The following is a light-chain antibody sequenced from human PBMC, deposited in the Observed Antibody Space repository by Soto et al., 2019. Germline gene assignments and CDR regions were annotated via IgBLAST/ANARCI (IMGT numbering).Light chain of an antibody. Sequence: QSVLTQPPSVSGAPGQRVTISCTGSSSNIGAGYDVHWYQQLPGTAPKLLIYNDNNRPSGVPDRFSGSKSGTSASPAITGLHAENEADYYCQSYDNSLSGYVFGTGTKLTVL. V-gene: IGLV1-40*01. CDR2: NDN. CDR1: SSNIGAGYD. CDR3: QSYDNSLSGYV. J-gene: IGLJ1*01.